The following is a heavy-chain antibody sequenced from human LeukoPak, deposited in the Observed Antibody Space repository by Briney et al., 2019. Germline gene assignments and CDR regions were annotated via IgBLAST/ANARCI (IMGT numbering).Heavy chain of an antibody. CDR2: ISSSSSYI. V-gene: IGHV3-21*01. CDR1: GFTFSGYS. CDR3: ARDCSSTSCYDY. J-gene: IGHJ4*02. Sequence: GGSLRLSCAASGFTFSGYSMNWVRQAPGKGLEWVSSISSSSSYIYYADSVKGRFTISRDNAKNSLYLQMNSLRAEDTAVYYCARDCSSTSCYDYWGQGTLVTVSS. D-gene: IGHD2-2*01.